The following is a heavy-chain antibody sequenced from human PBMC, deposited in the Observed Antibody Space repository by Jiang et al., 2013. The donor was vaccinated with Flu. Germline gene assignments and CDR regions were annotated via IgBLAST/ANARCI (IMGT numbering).Heavy chain of an antibody. Sequence: TFSSYAISWVRQAPGQGLEWMGGIIPIFGTANYAQKFQGRVTITADESTSTAYMELSSLRSEDTAVYYCATINYYGSGSYYNVHDYWGQGTLVTVSS. D-gene: IGHD3-10*01. CDR3: ATINYYGSGSYYNVHDY. CDR1: TFSSYA. CDR2: IIPIFGTA. V-gene: IGHV1-69*01. J-gene: IGHJ4*02.